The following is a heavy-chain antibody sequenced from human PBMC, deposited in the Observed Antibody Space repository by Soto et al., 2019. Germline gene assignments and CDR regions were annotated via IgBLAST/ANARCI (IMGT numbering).Heavy chain of an antibody. CDR1: GSSISLD. D-gene: IGHD6-6*01. J-gene: IGHJ5*02. Sequence: GSSISLDGSRIIKHKRKGLERIGYIYYSGSTNYNPSLKSRVTISVATSKNQFSLKLSSVTAADTAVYYCATRSSRKMSSAEWFDLCGQAPLVTVSS. CDR2: IYYSGST. CDR3: ATRSSRKMSSAEWFDL. V-gene: IGHV4-59*08.